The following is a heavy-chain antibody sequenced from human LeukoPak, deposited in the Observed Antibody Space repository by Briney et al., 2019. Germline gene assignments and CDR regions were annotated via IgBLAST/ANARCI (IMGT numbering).Heavy chain of an antibody. Sequence: ASVKVSCKASGGTFSSYAISWVRQAPGQGREWMGGIIPIFGTANYAQKFQGRVTITADESTSAAYMELSSLRSEDTAVYYCARELNDYGMDVWGQGTTVTVSS. V-gene: IGHV1-69*13. CDR2: IIPIFGTA. D-gene: IGHD1-1*01. J-gene: IGHJ6*02. CDR1: GGTFSSYA. CDR3: ARELNDYGMDV.